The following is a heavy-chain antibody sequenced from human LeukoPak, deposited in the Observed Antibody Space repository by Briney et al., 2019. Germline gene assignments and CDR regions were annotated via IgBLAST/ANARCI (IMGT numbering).Heavy chain of an antibody. J-gene: IGHJ4*02. Sequence: SGGSLRLSCSASGFTFSSYAMKWVRQAPGKGLEWVSAISRTSAYIYYSDSVKGRFTVSRDNAMNSVFLQMDSPRAEDTAVYYCARDERRYCSDSNCYPGDYWGQGTLVTVSS. CDR2: ISRTSAYI. CDR3: ARDERRYCSDSNCYPGDY. CDR1: GFTFSSYA. D-gene: IGHD2-15*01. V-gene: IGHV3-21*01.